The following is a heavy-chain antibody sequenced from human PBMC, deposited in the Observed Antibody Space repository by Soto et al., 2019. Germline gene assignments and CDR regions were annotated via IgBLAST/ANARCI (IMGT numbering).Heavy chain of an antibody. CDR3: ARAGTIAAAGTDHYYGMDV. CDR1: GFTFSSYA. J-gene: IGHJ6*02. CDR2: ISYDGSNK. D-gene: IGHD6-13*01. V-gene: IGHV3-30-3*01. Sequence: GGSLRLSCAASGFTFSSYAMHWVRQAPGKGLEWVAVISYDGSNKYYADSVKGRFTITRDNSKNTLYLQMNSLRAEDTAVYYCARAGTIAAAGTDHYYGMDVWGQGTTVTVSS.